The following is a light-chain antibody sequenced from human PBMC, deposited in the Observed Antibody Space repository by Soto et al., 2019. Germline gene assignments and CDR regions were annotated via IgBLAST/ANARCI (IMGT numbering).Light chain of an antibody. V-gene: IGKV3-20*01. J-gene: IGKJ1*01. CDR1: QSVSNDF. CDR2: GAS. Sequence: EIVLTQSPGILSLSPGERATLSCRASQSVSNDFLAWYQQKPGQAPRLLIYGASTRATDVPDRFSGSGSGADFTLSISRLEPEDFAVYYCQQYHYWWTFGQGSMVDIK. CDR3: QQYHYWWT.